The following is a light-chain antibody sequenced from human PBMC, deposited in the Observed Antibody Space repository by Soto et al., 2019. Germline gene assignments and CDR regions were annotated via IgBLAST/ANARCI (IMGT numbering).Light chain of an antibody. J-gene: IGLJ1*01. V-gene: IGLV2-14*01. CDR3: SSYRKSDTLV. CDR2: EVT. CDR1: TGDVSTYHY. Sequence: HSALAQPPSVSGSPGQSITISCTGTTGDVSTYHYVSWFQQHPGKAPKLLIHEVTRRPSGVSPRFSGSKSGDTASLTISGLQAEDEADYYCSSYRKSDTLVFGTGTKLTVL.